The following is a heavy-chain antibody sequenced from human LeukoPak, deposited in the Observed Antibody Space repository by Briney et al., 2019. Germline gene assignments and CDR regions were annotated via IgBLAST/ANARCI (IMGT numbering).Heavy chain of an antibody. CDR1: GHSLIDLS. V-gene: IGHV1-24*01. Sequence: ASVKVSCKVSGHSLIDLSMHWVRQGPGKGLEWMGGLDPEVGETIYAQKFQGRVTMTEDTSTDTAYMELSSLRSEDTAVYYCATGDGYNYYDWFDPWGQGTLVTVSS. J-gene: IGHJ5*02. CDR2: LDPEVGET. D-gene: IGHD5-24*01. CDR3: ATGDGYNYYDWFDP.